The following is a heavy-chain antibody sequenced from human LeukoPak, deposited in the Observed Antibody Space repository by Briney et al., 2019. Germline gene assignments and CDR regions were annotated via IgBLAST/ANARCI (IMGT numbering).Heavy chain of an antibody. V-gene: IGHV4-34*01. Sequence: SETQSLTCAVYGGSFSGYYWSWIRQPPGKGLEWIGEINHSGSTNYNPSLKSRVTISVDTSKNQFSLKLSSVTAADTAVYYCARVRRPIAARLHWFDYWGQGTLVTVSS. CDR1: GGSFSGYY. J-gene: IGHJ4*02. D-gene: IGHD6-6*01. CDR2: INHSGST. CDR3: ARVRRPIAARLHWFDY.